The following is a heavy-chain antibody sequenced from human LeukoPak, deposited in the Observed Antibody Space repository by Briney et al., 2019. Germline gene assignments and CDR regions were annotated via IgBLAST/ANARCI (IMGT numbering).Heavy chain of an antibody. CDR3: ARVRLPYCSGGSCYLGVPFDY. J-gene: IGHJ4*02. Sequence: ASVKVSCKASGYTFTGYYMHWVRQAPGQGLEWMGRINPNSGGTNYAQRFQGRVTMTRDTSISTAYMELSRLRSDDTAVYYCARVRLPYCSGGSCYLGVPFDYWGQGTLVTVYS. CDR2: INPNSGGT. CDR1: GYTFTGYY. V-gene: IGHV1-2*06. D-gene: IGHD2-15*01.